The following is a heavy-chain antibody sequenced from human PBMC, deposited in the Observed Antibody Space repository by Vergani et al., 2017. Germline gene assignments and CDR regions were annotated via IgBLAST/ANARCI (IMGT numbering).Heavy chain of an antibody. CDR1: GGSISSSSYY. D-gene: IGHD6-19*01. CDR3: ASRYSSGWYYIGGYYGMDV. V-gene: IGHV4-39*01. CDR2: IYYSGST. Sequence: QLQLQESGPGLVKPSETLSLTCTVSGGSISSSSYYWGWIRQPPGNGLEWIGSIYYSGSTYYNPSLKSRVTISVDTSKNQFSLKLRSVTAADTAVYYCASRYSSGWYYIGGYYGMDVWGQGTTVTVSS. J-gene: IGHJ6*02.